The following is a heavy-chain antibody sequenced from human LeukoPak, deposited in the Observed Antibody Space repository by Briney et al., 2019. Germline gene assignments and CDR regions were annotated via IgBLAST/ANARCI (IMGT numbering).Heavy chain of an antibody. V-gene: IGHV3-74*01. J-gene: IGHJ4*02. CDR3: ARALGTNSNS. CDR2: LDPDGSST. CDR1: GFTLSNYW. Sequence: GGSLRLSCAASGFTLSNYWMHWVRQAPGKGLEWVARLDPDGSSTYYADSVKGRFTISRDNAKNTLCLQMNSLRAEDTAVYYCARALGTNSNSWGQGTLVTVSS. D-gene: IGHD2-8*01.